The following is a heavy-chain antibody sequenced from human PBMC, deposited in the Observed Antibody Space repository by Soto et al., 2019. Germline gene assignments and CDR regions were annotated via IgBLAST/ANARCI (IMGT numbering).Heavy chain of an antibody. D-gene: IGHD4-17*01. CDR3: AKDRYGDYGGFDY. V-gene: IGHV3-23*01. Sequence: EVQLLESGGGLVQPGGSLRLSCAASGFTFSTYAMIWVRQAPGKGLEWVSVITGGGGRTYYADSVKGRFTISRDNSKNTMYLQITSLRAEDTAVYYCAKDRYGDYGGFDYWGQGTLVTVSS. CDR1: GFTFSTYA. CDR2: ITGGGGRT. J-gene: IGHJ4*02.